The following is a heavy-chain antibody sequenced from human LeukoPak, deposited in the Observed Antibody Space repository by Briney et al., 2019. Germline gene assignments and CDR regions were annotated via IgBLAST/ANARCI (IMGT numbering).Heavy chain of an antibody. CDR2: ISAYNGNT. D-gene: IGHD2-2*01. J-gene: IGHJ4*02. V-gene: IGHV1-18*04. Sequence: ASVKVSCKASGYTFTSYGISWVRQAPGQGLEWMGWISAYNGNTNYAQKLQGRVTMTTDTSTSTAYMELRSLRSDDTAVYYCARAGAPLVPAANFDYWGQGTLVTVSS. CDR3: ARAGAPLVPAANFDY. CDR1: GYTFTSYG.